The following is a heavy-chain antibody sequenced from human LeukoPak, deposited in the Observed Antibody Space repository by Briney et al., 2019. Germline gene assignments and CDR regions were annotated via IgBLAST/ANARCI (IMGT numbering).Heavy chain of an antibody. CDR3: AREYVGQRGNYYYMDV. CDR2: INPSGGST. Sequence: ASVKVSCKASGYTFTSYYMHWVRQAPGQGLEWMGIINPSGGSTSYAQKFQGRVTMTRDMSTSTVYMELTSLRSEDTAVYYCAREYVGQRGNYYYMDVWGKGTTVTVSS. CDR1: GYTFTSYY. J-gene: IGHJ6*03. D-gene: IGHD6-25*01. V-gene: IGHV1-46*01.